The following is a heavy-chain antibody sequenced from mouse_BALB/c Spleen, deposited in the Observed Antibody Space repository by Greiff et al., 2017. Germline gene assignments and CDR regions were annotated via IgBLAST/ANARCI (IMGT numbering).Heavy chain of an antibody. CDR1: GFTFKDYY. V-gene: IGHV14-1*02. Sequence: VQLQQSGAELVRPGALVKLSCKASGFTFKDYYMPWVKQRPEQGLEWIGWIDPENGNTIYDPKFQGKASITADTSSNTAYLQLSSLTSEDTAVYYCASNLDDWGQGTTVTVSS. CDR2: IDPENGNT. J-gene: IGHJ2*01. CDR3: ASNLDD.